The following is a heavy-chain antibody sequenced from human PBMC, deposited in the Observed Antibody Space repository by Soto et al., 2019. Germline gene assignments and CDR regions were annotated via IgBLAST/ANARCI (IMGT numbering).Heavy chain of an antibody. Sequence: ASVKVSCKASGYSFTDFPIHWVRQAPRQRLEWMGWLNSDTGKTEYSQAFQGRVTISRDISARTVYMQLRSLTSEDTAVYYCARVKAVKTAYWGPGTLVTVSS. CDR1: GYSFTDFP. J-gene: IGHJ4*02. V-gene: IGHV1-3*04. D-gene: IGHD2-21*02. CDR3: ARVKAVKTAY. CDR2: LNSDTGKT.